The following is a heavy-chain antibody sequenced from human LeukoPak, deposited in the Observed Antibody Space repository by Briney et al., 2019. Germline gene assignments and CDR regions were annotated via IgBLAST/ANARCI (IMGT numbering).Heavy chain of an antibody. D-gene: IGHD2-2*01. CDR1: GYTFTGYY. CDR2: INPNSGGT. CDR3: ARGGDPYIVVVPAATGF. V-gene: IGHV1-2*02. J-gene: IGHJ4*02. Sequence: ASVKVSCKASGYTFTGYYMHWVRQAPGQGLEWMGWINPNSGGTNYAQKFQGRVTMTRDTSISTAYMELSRLRSDDTAVYYCARGGDPYIVVVPAATGFGGQGTLVTVSS.